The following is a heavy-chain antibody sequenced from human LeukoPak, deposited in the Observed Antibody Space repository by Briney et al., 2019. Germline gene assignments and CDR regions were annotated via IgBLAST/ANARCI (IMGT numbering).Heavy chain of an antibody. CDR2: ISYDGSNK. D-gene: IGHD2-2*01. V-gene: IGHV3-30-3*01. CDR1: GFTFSSYD. J-gene: IGHJ6*02. Sequence: GGSLRLSCAASGFTFSSYDMHWVRQAPGKGLEWVAVISYDGSNKYYADSVKGRFTISRDNSKNTLYLQMNSLRAEDRAVYYCARDCSSTSCSGYYGMDVWGQGTTVTVSS. CDR3: ARDCSSTSCSGYYGMDV.